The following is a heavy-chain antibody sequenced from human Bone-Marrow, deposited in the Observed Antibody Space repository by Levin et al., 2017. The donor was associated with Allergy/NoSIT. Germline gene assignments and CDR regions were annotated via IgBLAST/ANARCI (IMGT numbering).Heavy chain of an antibody. J-gene: IGHJ4*02. Sequence: GESLKISCKASGYTVTGHYLHWVRQAPGEGLEWMGWINPNGGDTHYAPRFQGRVTMTRDTSISTVYMELNSLRSDDTAVYYCARSAVNVVVVAAADYWGQGTLVTVSS. CDR1: GYTVTGHY. V-gene: IGHV1-2*02. CDR3: ARSAVNVVVVAAADY. D-gene: IGHD2-15*01. CDR2: INPNGGDT.